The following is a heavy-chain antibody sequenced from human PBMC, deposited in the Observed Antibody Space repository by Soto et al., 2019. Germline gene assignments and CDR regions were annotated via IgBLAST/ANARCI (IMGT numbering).Heavy chain of an antibody. CDR3: VRAAKRYFDY. J-gene: IGHJ4*02. CDR2: IIPVLGPA. CDR1: GGTYNTFA. V-gene: IGHV1-69*10. Sequence: PGPSVKVSCKASGGTYNTFAISWVRQAPGQGLEWMGGIIPVLGPAFYAQKFQGRVTITADKSTTTAYLELTSLRSEDTAVYYCVRAAKRYFDYWGQGTLVTVSS.